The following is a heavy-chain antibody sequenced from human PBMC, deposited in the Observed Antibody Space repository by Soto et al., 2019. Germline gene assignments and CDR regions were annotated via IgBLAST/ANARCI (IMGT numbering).Heavy chain of an antibody. CDR3: VRSKGGYSYGTPFDC. CDR1: GFTFDDYA. CDR2: ISWNSGNI. Sequence: EVQLEESGGALVQPGRSLRLSCAASGFTFDDYAMHWVRQVLGKGLEWVSSISWNSGNIGYADSVKGRFTSSRDNAKNSLYLQMTSLRPGDTALYYCVRSKGGYSYGTPFDCWGQGTLVTVSP. D-gene: IGHD5-18*01. V-gene: IGHV3-9*01. J-gene: IGHJ4*02.